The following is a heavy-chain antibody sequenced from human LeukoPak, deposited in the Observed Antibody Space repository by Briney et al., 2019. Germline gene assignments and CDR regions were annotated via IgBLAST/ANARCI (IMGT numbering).Heavy chain of an antibody. D-gene: IGHD2-8*01. J-gene: IGHJ5*02. CDR1: GDSISSGDHY. CDR3: ARLGGYCTNAVCPNWFDP. CDR2: IYTSGST. V-gene: IGHV4-61*02. Sequence: SETLSLTCTVSGDSISSGDHYWSWIRQPGGKGLEWIGRIYTSGSTKYNPSLKSRVTISVDTSKNQISLRLNSVTAADTAVYYCARLGGYCTNAVCPNWFDPWGQGTLVTVSS.